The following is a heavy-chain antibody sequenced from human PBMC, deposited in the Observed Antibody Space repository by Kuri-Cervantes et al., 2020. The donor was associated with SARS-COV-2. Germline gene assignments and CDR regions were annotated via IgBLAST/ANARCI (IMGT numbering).Heavy chain of an antibody. Sequence: SETLSLTCAVYGGSFSGYYWSWIRQPPGKGLEWIGEINHSGSTNYNPSLKSRVTISVDTSKNQFSLKLSSVTAADTAVYYCARKRVGYSGYGPIDYWGQGTLVTVA. CDR1: GGSFSGYY. J-gene: IGHJ4*02. CDR2: INHSGST. CDR3: ARKRVGYSGYGPIDY. D-gene: IGHD5-12*01. V-gene: IGHV4-34*01.